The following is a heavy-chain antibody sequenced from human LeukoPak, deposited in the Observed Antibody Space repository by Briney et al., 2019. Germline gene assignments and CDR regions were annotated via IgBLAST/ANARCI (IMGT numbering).Heavy chain of an antibody. CDR2: ISYAGSNK. D-gene: IGHD5-18*01. V-gene: IGHV3-30*04. CDR1: GFTFSSYA. J-gene: IGHJ4*02. Sequence: GGSLRLSCAASGFTFSSYAMHWVRQAPGTGLEWVAVISYAGSNKYYADSVKGRFTISRDNSKNTLYLQMNSLRAEDTAVYYCARDRGQLCLGFRYWGQGTLVTVSS. CDR3: ARDRGQLCLGFRY.